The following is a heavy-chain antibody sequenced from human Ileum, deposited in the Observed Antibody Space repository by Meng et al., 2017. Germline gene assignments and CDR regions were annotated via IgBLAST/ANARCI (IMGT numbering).Heavy chain of an antibody. Sequence: QVQLQESGPGLVKPSETLALTCSDSGASISSHYWTWIRQPPGKGLEYIGYIYYRGGASYNPSLRSRVTMSVDTSKNQFSLNLSSVTAADTAVYYCARLLDSSDWGWFDPWGQGTLVTVSS. CDR2: IYYRGGA. CDR3: ARLLDSSDWGWFDP. J-gene: IGHJ5*02. CDR1: GASISSHY. V-gene: IGHV4-59*08. D-gene: IGHD3-22*01.